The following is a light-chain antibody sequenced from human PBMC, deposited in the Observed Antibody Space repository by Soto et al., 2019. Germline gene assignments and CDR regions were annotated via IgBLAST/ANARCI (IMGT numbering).Light chain of an antibody. CDR3: TSYTSSSTPV. CDR1: SSDVGGYNY. Sequence: SALTHPASVSGPPGQAITSSCTGTSSDVGGYNYVSWYQQHPGKAPKLMIYEVSNRPSGVSDRFSGSKSGNTASLTISGLQAEDEADYYRTSYTSSSTPVFGTGTKVTVL. V-gene: IGLV2-14*01. CDR2: EVS. J-gene: IGLJ1*01.